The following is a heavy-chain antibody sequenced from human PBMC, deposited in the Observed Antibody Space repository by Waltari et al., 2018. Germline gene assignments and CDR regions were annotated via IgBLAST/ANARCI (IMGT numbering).Heavy chain of an antibody. CDR3: AKDEGNRTAPTFGMDA. J-gene: IGHJ6*02. V-gene: IGHV3-23*01. D-gene: IGHD6-25*01. CDR2: MSGSGLI. CDR1: GFTLTPYT. Sequence: EFQLLEAGGGLAQPGGSLRLSCAASGFTLTPYTVNWVRQGPGKGLEWVSLMSGSGLIDYADSVKGRFTISRDNAKNTLYLEMNRLRVEDTAVYFCAKDEGNRTAPTFGMDAWGHGTTVLVS.